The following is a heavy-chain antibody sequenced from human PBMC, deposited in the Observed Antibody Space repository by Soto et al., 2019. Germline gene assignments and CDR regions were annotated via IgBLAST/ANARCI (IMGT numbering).Heavy chain of an antibody. V-gene: IGHV1-69*02. CDR1: GGTFSSYT. CDR3: PRSKDTAMVEVY. D-gene: IGHD5-18*01. Sequence: QVQLVQSGAEVKKPGSSVKVSCKASGGTFSSYTISWVRQAPGQGLEWMGRIIPILGIANYAQKFQGRVTITADKSTSTAYMELSSLRSEDTAVYYCPRSKDTAMVEVYWGQGTLVTVSS. J-gene: IGHJ4*02. CDR2: IIPILGIA.